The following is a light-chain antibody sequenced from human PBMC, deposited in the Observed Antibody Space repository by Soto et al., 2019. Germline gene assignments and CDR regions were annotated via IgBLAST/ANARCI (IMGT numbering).Light chain of an antibody. Sequence: EIVLTQSPGTLSLSPGERATLSCRASQSVSSSYIAWYQQKPGQAPRLLIYVASSRATGIPDRFSGSGSGTDFTLTISRLETEDFAVYYCQQYGSSQWTFGQGTKVEIK. J-gene: IGKJ1*01. CDR1: QSVSSSY. V-gene: IGKV3-20*01. CDR2: VAS. CDR3: QQYGSSQWT.